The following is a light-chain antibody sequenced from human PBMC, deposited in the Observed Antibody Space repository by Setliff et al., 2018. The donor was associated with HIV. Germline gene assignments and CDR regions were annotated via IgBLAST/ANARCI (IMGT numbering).Light chain of an antibody. Sequence: QSVLTQPASVSGSPGQSITISCTGTSNDVGAYNYVSWYQQHPGKAPKLMIYDVSNRPSGVSNRFSGSKPGNTASLTISGLQAEDEADYYCSSYTSTSTLCVFGTGTKVTVL. CDR3: SSYTSTSTLCV. V-gene: IGLV2-14*03. CDR1: SNDVGAYNY. CDR2: DVS. J-gene: IGLJ1*01.